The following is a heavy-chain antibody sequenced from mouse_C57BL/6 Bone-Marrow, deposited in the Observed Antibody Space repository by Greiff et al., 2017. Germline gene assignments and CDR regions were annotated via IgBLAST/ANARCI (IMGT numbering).Heavy chain of an antibody. CDR1: GYTFTSYW. CDR3: AIGAQLRLPYYAMDY. CDR2: IHPSDSDT. Sequence: VQLQQPGAELVKPGASVKVSCKASGYTFTSYWMHWVKQRPGQGLEWIGRIHPSDSDTNYNQKFKGKATLTVDKSSSTAYMQLSSLTSEDSAGYYCAIGAQLRLPYYAMDYWGQGTSVTVSS. J-gene: IGHJ4*01. D-gene: IGHD3-1*01. V-gene: IGHV1-74*01.